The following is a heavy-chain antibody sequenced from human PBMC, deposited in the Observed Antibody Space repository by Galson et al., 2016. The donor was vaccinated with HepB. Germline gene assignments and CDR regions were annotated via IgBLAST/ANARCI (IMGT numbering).Heavy chain of an antibody. CDR3: AMQPGFYLGS. CDR1: GGSITSTNW. V-gene: IGHV4-4*02. CDR2: IFHRGTI. D-gene: IGHD1-14*01. Sequence: SETLSLTCAVSGGSITSTNWWSWVRQPPGKGLEWIGEIFHRGTINYNPALKSRVTISLDESNNQFSLELSSVTAADTAVYYCAMQPGFYLGSWGQGTLVTVSS. J-gene: IGHJ4*02.